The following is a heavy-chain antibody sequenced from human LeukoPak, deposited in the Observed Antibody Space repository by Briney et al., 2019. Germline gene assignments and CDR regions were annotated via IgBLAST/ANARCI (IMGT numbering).Heavy chain of an antibody. Sequence: GGSLRLSCAASGFTFSDHYMDWVRQAPGKGLEWVGRTRNKANSYTTEYAASVKGRFTTSRDDSRNSLYLQMNSLKTEDTAVYYCATHIVVVPAAILPEYYYYGMDVWGQGTTVTVSS. D-gene: IGHD2-2*01. CDR1: GFTFSDHY. CDR2: TRNKANSYTT. CDR3: ATHIVVVPAAILPEYYYYGMDV. J-gene: IGHJ6*02. V-gene: IGHV3-72*01.